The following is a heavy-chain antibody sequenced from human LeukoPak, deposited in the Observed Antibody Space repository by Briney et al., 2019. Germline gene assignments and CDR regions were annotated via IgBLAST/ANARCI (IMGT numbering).Heavy chain of an antibody. CDR1: GGTFSSYA. D-gene: IGHD3-10*01. CDR2: IIPIFGTA. V-gene: IGHV1-69*13. J-gene: IGHJ4*02. CDR3: ARDLKVVRGAAVY. Sequence: ASVKVSCKASGGTFSSYAISWVRQAPGQGLEWMGGIIPIFGTANYAQKFQGRVTITADESTSTAYMELSSLRSEDTAVYYCARDLKVVRGAAVYWGQGTLVTVSS.